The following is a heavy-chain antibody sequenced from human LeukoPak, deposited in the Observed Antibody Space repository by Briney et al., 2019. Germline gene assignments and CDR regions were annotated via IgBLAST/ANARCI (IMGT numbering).Heavy chain of an antibody. CDR3: AKGNNSRATSFDY. J-gene: IGHJ4*02. V-gene: IGHV3-23*01. CDR1: GFTFSSYI. D-gene: IGHD2/OR15-2a*01. CDR2: ITAGGGST. Sequence: GGSLRLSCAASGFTFSSYIMSWVRQAPGKGLEWVSSITAGGGSTYYADSVRGRFTISRDNSKNTLYVQLNSLRGEDTAVYYCAKGNNSRATSFDYWGQGTLVTVSS.